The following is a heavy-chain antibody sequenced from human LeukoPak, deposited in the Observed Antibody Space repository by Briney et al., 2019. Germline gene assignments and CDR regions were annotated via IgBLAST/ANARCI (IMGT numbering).Heavy chain of an antibody. D-gene: IGHD2-2*01. CDR3: ARGDIVVVPAALDV. CDR1: GGSISSHY. Sequence: SETLSLTCTVSGGSISSHYWSWIRQPAGKGLEWIGRIYTSGSTNYNPSLKSRVTMSVDTPKNQFSLKLSSVTAADTAVYYCARGDIVVVPAALDVWGKGTTVTVSS. CDR2: IYTSGST. V-gene: IGHV4-4*07. J-gene: IGHJ6*04.